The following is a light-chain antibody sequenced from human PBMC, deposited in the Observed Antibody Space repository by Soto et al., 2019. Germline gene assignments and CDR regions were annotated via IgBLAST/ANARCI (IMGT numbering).Light chain of an antibody. V-gene: IGKV1-39*01. Sequence: DLQMTQSSSSLSASVGDRVTITCRASQTISNYLNWYQQKPGKAPKLLIYAASSLQSGVPSRFSGSGSGTDFTLTISSLHPEDFATYYCQQSYSSPLTFGGGTKVEIK. CDR2: AAS. CDR1: QTISNY. CDR3: QQSYSSPLT. J-gene: IGKJ4*01.